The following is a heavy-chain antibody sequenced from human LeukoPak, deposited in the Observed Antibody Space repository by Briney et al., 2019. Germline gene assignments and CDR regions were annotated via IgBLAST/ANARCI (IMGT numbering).Heavy chain of an antibody. CDR1: GFTFSSYA. D-gene: IGHD2-15*01. J-gene: IGHJ4*02. CDR3: ARAHHIVVVVAALDY. CDR2: ISYDGSNK. Sequence: PGRSRRLSCAASGFTFSSYAMHWVRQAPGKGLEWVAVISYDGSNKYYADSVKGRFTISRDNSKNTLYLQMNSLRAEDTAVYYCARAHHIVVVVAALDYWGQGTLVTVSS. V-gene: IGHV3-30*04.